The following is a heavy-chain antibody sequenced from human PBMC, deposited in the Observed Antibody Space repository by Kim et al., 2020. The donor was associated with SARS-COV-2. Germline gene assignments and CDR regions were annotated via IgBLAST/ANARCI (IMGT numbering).Heavy chain of an antibody. CDR1: GGSISRGGYC. V-gene: IGHV4-30-2*01. D-gene: IGHD3-22*01. J-gene: IGHJ3*01. CDR2: IYHSGST. CDR3: ARLNYYVSSGYTGGFAS. Sequence: SETLSLTCAVSGGSISRGGYCWSWIRQPPGKGLEWIGYIYHSGSTYYNPSLKSRVTISVDRSKNQFSLTLSSVTAADTAVYYCARLNYYVSSGYTGGFASWGQGKLVSASS.